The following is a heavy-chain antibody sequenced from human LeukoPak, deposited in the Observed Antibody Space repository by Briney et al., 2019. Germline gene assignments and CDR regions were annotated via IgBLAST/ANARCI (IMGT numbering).Heavy chain of an antibody. CDR2: ISAHNGNT. V-gene: IGHV1-18*01. CDR1: GYTFTSYG. J-gene: IGHJ4*02. D-gene: IGHD3-3*01. Sequence: ASVKVSYKASGYTFTSYGISWVRQAPGQGLEWMGWISAHNGNTNYAQKLQGRVTMTTDTSTSTAYMELRSLRSDDTAVYYCARDPDDYDFWSGYGRGGFDYWGQGTLVTVSS. CDR3: ARDPDDYDFWSGYGRGGFDY.